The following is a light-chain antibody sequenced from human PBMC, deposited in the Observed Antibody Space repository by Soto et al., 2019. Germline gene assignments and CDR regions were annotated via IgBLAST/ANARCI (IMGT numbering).Light chain of an antibody. CDR3: AAWDHRRRV. CDR2: SND. V-gene: IGLV1-44*01. CDR1: SSNIGTNT. J-gene: IGLJ3*02. Sequence: QSVLTQPPSASGTPGQRVTLSCSGGSSNIGTNTVNWYQQLPGAAPKLIIHSNDKRPSGVPDRFSGSKSGTSASLAISGLQPEDEADYYCAAWDHRRRVFGGGTKVTVL.